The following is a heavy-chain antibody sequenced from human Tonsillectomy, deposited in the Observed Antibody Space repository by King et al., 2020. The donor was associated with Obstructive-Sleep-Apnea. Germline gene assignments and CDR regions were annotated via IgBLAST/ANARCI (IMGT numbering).Heavy chain of an antibody. Sequence: VQLVESGAEVKKPGASVKVSCKASGYTFSNYDINWVRQATGQGLEWMGWMNPKSGNTGYAQKFQGRVTMTRDTSTSTAYMELSSLRSEDSAVYFCARAKSLGSMERETTGWWFDPGGQGTLVTVSS. CDR2: MNPKSGNT. CDR3: ARAKSLGSMERETTGWWFDP. CDR1: GYTFSNYD. D-gene: IGHD1-1*01. J-gene: IGHJ5*02. V-gene: IGHV1-8*01.